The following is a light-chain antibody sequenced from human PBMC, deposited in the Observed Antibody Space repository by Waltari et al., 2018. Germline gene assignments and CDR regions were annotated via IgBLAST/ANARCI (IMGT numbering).Light chain of an antibody. CDR1: SRDIGGYNF. V-gene: IGLV2-8*01. CDR3: SSYGGSNDVI. CDR2: EVT. Sequence: QSALTQPPSASGSLGQSVTISCTGTSRDIGGYNFVSWYQQYPGNAPKLIIFEVTKRPSGVPDRFSGSKSGNTAALTVVGLQAEDEADYYCSSYGGSNDVIFGGGTKITVL. J-gene: IGLJ2*01.